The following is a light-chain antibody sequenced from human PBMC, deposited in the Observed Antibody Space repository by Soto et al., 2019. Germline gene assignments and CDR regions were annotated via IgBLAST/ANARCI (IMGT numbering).Light chain of an antibody. V-gene: IGKV3-20*01. CDR1: QSVSSSY. J-gene: IGKJ1*01. CDR2: GAS. Sequence: IVLAQSPGTLSLSPGERATLSCRASQSVSSSYLAWYQQQPGQAPRLLIYGASSRATGIPDRFSGSGSAADFPPTSSRLEPEDFAVYYCQHYGTSWTFGQGTKVEIK. CDR3: QHYGTSWT.